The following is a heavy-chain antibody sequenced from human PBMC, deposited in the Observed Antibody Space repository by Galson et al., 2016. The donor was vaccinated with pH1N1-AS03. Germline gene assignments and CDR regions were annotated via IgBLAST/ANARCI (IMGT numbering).Heavy chain of an antibody. Sequence: SLRLSCAASGFTINNNYMSWVRQAPGKGLEWVSVIYGGGDTFYADSVTVRFTISRGNSKNTVYLQMNSLRVEDTAVYYCAREPWGSTQGEYWGQGTLVTVSS. D-gene: IGHD3-16*01. CDR3: AREPWGSTQGEY. J-gene: IGHJ4*02. CDR1: GFTINNNY. V-gene: IGHV3-53*01. CDR2: IYGGGDT.